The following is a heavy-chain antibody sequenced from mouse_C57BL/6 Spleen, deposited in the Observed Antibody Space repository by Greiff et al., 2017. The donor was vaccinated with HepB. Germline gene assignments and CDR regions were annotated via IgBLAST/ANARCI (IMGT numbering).Heavy chain of an antibody. V-gene: IGHV1-50*01. J-gene: IGHJ3*01. Sequence: VKLQQPGAELVKPGASVKLSCKASGYTFTSYWMQWVKQRPGQGLEWIGEIDPSDSYTNYNQKFKGKATLTVDTSSSTAYMQLSSLTSADSAVYYCARTVTFAYWGQGTLVTVAA. CDR1: GYTFTSYW. CDR3: ARTVTFAY. CDR2: IDPSDSYT. D-gene: IGHD2-13*01.